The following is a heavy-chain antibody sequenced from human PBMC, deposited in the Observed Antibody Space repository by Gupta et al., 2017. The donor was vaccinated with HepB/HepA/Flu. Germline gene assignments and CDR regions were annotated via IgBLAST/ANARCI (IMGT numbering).Heavy chain of an antibody. CDR3: ASGRSNSWPNAIDY. D-gene: IGHD2-2*01. CDR1: GYSFTNYW. J-gene: IGHJ4*02. CDR2: VYPGDSDT. Sequence: EVQLVQSGAEVKKPGESLKISCKGSGYSFTNYWIGWVRQMPGKGLEWMGIVYPGDSDTRYSPSFQGQVTILADKSISTASLQWSSLKATDTAIYYCASGRSNSWPNAIDYWGQGTLVTVSS. V-gene: IGHV5-51*01.